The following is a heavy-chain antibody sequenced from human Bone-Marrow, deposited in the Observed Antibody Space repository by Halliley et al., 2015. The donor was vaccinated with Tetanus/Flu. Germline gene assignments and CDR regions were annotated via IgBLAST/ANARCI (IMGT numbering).Heavy chain of an antibody. Sequence: SLRLSCAASGFTFSSYWMHWVRQAPGKGLVRVSRINSEGSNTEFADSVRGRFTISRDNAKNTLYLQMNSLRAEDTAVYYCAREYFYDSSGYYPNFFDFWGPGTLVTVSS. D-gene: IGHD3-22*01. V-gene: IGHV3-74*03. CDR1: GFTFSSYW. CDR2: INSEGSNT. CDR3: AREYFYDSSGYYPNFFDF. J-gene: IGHJ4*02.